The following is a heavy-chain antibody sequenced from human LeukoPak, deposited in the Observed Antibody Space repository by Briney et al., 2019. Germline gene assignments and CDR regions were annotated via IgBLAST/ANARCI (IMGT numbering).Heavy chain of an antibody. D-gene: IGHD6-13*01. Sequence: ASVKVSCKASGYTLTSYAMHWVRQAPGQRLEWMGWINAGNGNTKYSQKFQGRVTITRDTSASTAYMELSSLRSEDTAVYYCARASKRSSSWYGNWFDPWGQGTLVTVSS. CDR2: INAGNGNT. CDR3: ARASKRSSSWYGNWFDP. V-gene: IGHV1-3*01. CDR1: GYTLTSYA. J-gene: IGHJ5*02.